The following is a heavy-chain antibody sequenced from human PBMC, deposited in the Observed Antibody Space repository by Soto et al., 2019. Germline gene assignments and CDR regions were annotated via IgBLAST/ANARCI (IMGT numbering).Heavy chain of an antibody. J-gene: IGHJ1*01. V-gene: IGHV3-15*01. Sequence: SLRLSCAASGFSFSNAWMSWVRQAPGKGLAWVARIRGKTDGGTTNYPAAANGRFTVSRDDSRNMLYLQMNSLRTEDTGVYYCLTDPYCDTSSLYFEEYFHYWGQGTLVTVSS. CDR1: GFSFSNAW. D-gene: IGHD6-19*01. CDR3: LTDPYCDTSSLYFEEYFHY. CDR2: IRGKTDGGTT.